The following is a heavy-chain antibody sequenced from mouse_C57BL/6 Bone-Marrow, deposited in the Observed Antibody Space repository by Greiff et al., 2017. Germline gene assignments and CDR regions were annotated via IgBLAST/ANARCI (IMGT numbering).Heavy chain of an antibody. Sequence: VQLQESGPELVKPGASVKISCKASGYAFSSSWMHWVKQRPGPGLEWIGRIYPGDGDPNYNGKFKGKATLTADKASSTAYMQLSSLTSEDSAVYFGASSRSGYYYAMDYWGQGTSVTVSS. J-gene: IGHJ4*01. CDR2: IYPGDGDP. CDR3: ASSRSGYYYAMDY. V-gene: IGHV1-82*01. CDR1: GYAFSSSW. D-gene: IGHD3-2*02.